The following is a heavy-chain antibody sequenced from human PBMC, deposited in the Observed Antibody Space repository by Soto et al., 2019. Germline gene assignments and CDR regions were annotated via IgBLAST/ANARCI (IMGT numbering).Heavy chain of an antibody. D-gene: IGHD6-6*01. J-gene: IGHJ6*02. V-gene: IGHV3-30*18. CDR2: ISYDGSNK. CDR1: GFTFSSYG. Sequence: GGSLRLSCAASGFTFSSYGMHWVRQAPGKGLEWVAVISYDGSNKYYADSVKGRFTISRDNSKNTLYLQMNSLRAEDTAVYYCAKALSRSSSSEVFDYYYYYGMDVWGQGTTVTVSS. CDR3: AKALSRSSSSEVFDYYYYYGMDV.